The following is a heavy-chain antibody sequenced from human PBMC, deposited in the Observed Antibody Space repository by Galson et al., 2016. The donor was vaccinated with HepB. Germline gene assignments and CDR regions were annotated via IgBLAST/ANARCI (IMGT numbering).Heavy chain of an antibody. V-gene: IGHV3-7*03. CDR1: GFTFSRFW. CDR2: VNQAGSGK. J-gene: IGHJ4*02. D-gene: IGHD6-19*01. CDR3: AISSAWAFDF. Sequence: SLRLSCAASGFTFSRFWMSWVRQAPGQGLEWVANVNQAGSGKYYVDSVKGRFTISGDNAKNSLYLQINSLRAEDTAVYYCAISSAWAFDFRGQGTLVTVSS.